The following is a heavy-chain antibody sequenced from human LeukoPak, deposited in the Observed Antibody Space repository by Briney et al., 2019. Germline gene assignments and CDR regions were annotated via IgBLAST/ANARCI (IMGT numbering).Heavy chain of an antibody. V-gene: IGHV3-23*01. CDR2: ISDSGGST. Sequence: GGSLRLSCAASGFXFSSYAISWVRQAPGKGLEWVSAISDSGGSTYADSVKGRFTISRDNSKNTLYLQMNSLRAEDTAVYYCAKRHDTSGWYYFDYWGQGTLVTVSS. CDR3: AKRHDTSGWYYFDY. D-gene: IGHD6-19*01. J-gene: IGHJ4*02. CDR1: GFXFSSYA.